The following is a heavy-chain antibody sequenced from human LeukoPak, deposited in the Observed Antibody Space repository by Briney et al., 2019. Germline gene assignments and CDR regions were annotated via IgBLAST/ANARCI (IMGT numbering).Heavy chain of an antibody. J-gene: IGHJ4*02. V-gene: IGHV3-21*01. CDR1: GFTFSSSS. CDR2: ISSSSSYI. CDR3: ATSDDLWSGMDN. Sequence: PGGSLRLSCAVSGFTFSSSSMSWVRQAPGKGLEWVSSISSSSSYIYYADSVKGRFTISRDNAKNSLYLQMDSLRAEDTAVYYCATSDDLWSGMDNWGQGTLVTVSS. D-gene: IGHD3-3*01.